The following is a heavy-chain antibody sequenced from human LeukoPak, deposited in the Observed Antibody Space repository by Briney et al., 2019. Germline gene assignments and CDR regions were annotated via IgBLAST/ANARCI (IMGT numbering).Heavy chain of an antibody. J-gene: IGHJ2*01. Sequence: SQTLSLTCGVSGDPDSSGSYSWNWIRQPPGKGLEWIGYIYHSGSTYYNPSLKSRAAISVDRSKKQVSLKLSSVTAADTAVYYCARLLDGKQWLVGWYFDLWGRGTLVTVSS. CDR3: ARLLDGKQWLVGWYFDL. V-gene: IGHV4-30-2*01. CDR1: GDPDSSGSYS. D-gene: IGHD6-19*01. CDR2: IYHSGST.